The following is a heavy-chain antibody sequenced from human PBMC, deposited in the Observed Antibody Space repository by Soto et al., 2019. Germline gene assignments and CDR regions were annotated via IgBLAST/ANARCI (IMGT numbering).Heavy chain of an antibody. V-gene: IGHV3-23*01. CDR1: EFTCSSYA. Sequence: GVSMRVSRGAAEFTCSSYARSWVRKTPGKGLEWVSAISGSGGSTYYADSVKGRFTISRDNSKNTLYLQMNSLRAEDTAVYYCAKALGYSGYDPFDYWGQGTLVTVSS. D-gene: IGHD5-12*01. CDR3: AKALGYSGYDPFDY. CDR2: ISGSGGST. J-gene: IGHJ4*02.